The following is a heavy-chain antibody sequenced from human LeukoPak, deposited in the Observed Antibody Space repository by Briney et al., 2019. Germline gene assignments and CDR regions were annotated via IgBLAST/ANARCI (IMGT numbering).Heavy chain of an antibody. Sequence: EASVRVSCKASGYTFTGYYMHWVRQAPGQGLEWMGWINPNSGGTNYAQKFQGRVTVTRDTSISTAYMELSALRSDDTAVYYCARSPLYYDSSGYYARLDYWGQGTLVTVSS. V-gene: IGHV1-2*02. J-gene: IGHJ4*02. D-gene: IGHD3-22*01. CDR2: INPNSGGT. CDR1: GYTFTGYY. CDR3: ARSPLYYDSSGYYARLDY.